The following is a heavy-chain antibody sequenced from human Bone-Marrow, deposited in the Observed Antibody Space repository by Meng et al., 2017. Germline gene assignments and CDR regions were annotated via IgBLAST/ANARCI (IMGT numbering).Heavy chain of an antibody. CDR1: GFTFSSNA. V-gene: IGHV3-30*10. Sequence: GRRVESGGGVVAHGRSLSLPCAGSGFTFSSNAMHGVRQAPGKGLEWVAVISHDANYKYYTDSVKGPFTISRDNSNNSLYLQMNSLRIEDTTVYYCARESTGRLDYWGQGTLVTVSS. CDR2: ISHDANYK. CDR3: ARESTGRLDY. J-gene: IGHJ4*02. D-gene: IGHD4-17*01.